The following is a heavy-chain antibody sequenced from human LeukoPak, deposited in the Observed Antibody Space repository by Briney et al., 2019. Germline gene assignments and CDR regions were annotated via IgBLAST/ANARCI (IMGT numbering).Heavy chain of an antibody. Sequence: GESLRLSCGASGFSFSSFSMNWVRQAPGKGLEWVSSITGSGGWTSYAGSVKGRFTISRDNANNSLYLQMRSLTVEDTAVYFCARDSAPHRVILDFWGQGTLVTVSS. D-gene: IGHD1-14*01. J-gene: IGHJ4*02. CDR2: ITGSGGWT. V-gene: IGHV3-21*01. CDR3: ARDSAPHRVILDF. CDR1: GFSFSSFS.